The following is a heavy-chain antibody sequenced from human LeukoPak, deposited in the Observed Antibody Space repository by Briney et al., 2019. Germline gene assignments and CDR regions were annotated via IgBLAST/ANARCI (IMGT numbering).Heavy chain of an antibody. CDR3: ARGSYGDYVGY. Sequence: SETLSLTCTVSGGSISSSSYYWGWIRQPPGKGLEWIGSIYYSGSTYYNPSLKSRVTISVDTSKNQFSLKLSSVTAADTAVYYCARGSYGDYVGYSGQGTLVTVSS. V-gene: IGHV4-39*01. J-gene: IGHJ4*02. CDR2: IYYSGST. D-gene: IGHD4-17*01. CDR1: GGSISSSSYY.